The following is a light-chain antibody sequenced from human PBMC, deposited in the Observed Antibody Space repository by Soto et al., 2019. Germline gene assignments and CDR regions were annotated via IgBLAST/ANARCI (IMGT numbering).Light chain of an antibody. J-gene: IGKJ1*01. CDR2: AAS. V-gene: IGKV3D-15*01. CDR3: QQYNNWWT. CDR1: EAVRSN. Sequence: IILTQSPDTLSVSPGERATLSCRASEAVRSNLAWYQQKPGQAPRLLIYAASTRATGIPARFIGNGSGTEFTLTISSLQSEDFAVYYCQQYNNWWTFGQGTKVDNK.